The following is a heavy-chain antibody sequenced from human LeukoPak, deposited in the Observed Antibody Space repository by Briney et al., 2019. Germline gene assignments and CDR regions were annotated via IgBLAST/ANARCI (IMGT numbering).Heavy chain of an antibody. J-gene: IGHJ4*02. CDR2: ISGSGGYT. CDR3: AREGKWLQLRYFDY. CDR1: GFTFSIYA. V-gene: IGHV3-23*01. Sequence: GGSLRLSCAASGFTFSIYAMSWVRQAPGKGLEWVSAISGSGGYTYSADSVKGRFTISRDTSNNTLYLQMNSLRAEDTAVYYCAREGKWLQLRYFDYWGQGTLVTVSS. D-gene: IGHD5-24*01.